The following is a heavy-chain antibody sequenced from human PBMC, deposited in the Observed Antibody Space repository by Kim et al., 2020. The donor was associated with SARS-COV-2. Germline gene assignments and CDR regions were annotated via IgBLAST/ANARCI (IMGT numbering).Heavy chain of an antibody. CDR2: IYYSGST. J-gene: IGHJ6*03. D-gene: IGHD1-20*01. CDR3: ARHGYNWNGYYYYYMDV. CDR1: GGSISSSSYY. V-gene: IGHV4-39*01. Sequence: SETLSLTCTVSGGSISSSSYYWGWIRQPPGKGLEWIGSIYYSGSTYYNPSLKSRVTISVDTSKNQFSLKLSSVTAADTAVYYCARHGYNWNGYYYYYMDVWGKGTTVTVSS.